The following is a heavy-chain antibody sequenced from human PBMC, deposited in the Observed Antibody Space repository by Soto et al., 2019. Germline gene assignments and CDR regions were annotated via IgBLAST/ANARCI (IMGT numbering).Heavy chain of an antibody. CDR2: LYSTGTL. CDR1: GDSISYYT. V-gene: IGHV4-4*07. CDR3: ASENESYRSLDY. J-gene: IGHJ4*02. D-gene: IGHD3-16*02. Sequence: SETLSLTGIVSGDSISYYTWTWIRQPAGKTLEWIGRLYSTGTLTYNPTLKSRVTMSVDTSKNQLSLTLNSVTAADTAVYFCASENESYRSLDYWGQGTVVTVSS.